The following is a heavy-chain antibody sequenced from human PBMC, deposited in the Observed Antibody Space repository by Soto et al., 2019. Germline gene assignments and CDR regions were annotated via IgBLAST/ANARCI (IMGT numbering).Heavy chain of an antibody. CDR3: ARDLPAAVRAPAGPKYFDP. CDR2: IIPIVGTT. Sequence: QVQLVQSGAEVKKPGSSVKVSCKASGGTFNNYGISWVRQDPGQGLEWMGGIIPIVGTTNYAQKFQGRVTISVDNSTRTAYMELSSLRSEDAAEYYCARDLPAAVRAPAGPKYFDPWVQGDLVAVSA. V-gene: IGHV1-69*06. CDR1: GGTFNNYG. J-gene: IGHJ5*02. D-gene: IGHD6-13*01.